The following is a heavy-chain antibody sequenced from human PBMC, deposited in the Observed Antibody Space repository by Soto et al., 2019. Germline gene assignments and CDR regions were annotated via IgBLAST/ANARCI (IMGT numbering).Heavy chain of an antibody. CDR2: ISSSGTTI. Sequence: PGGSLRLSCAASGFTFSDYYMTWIRQAPGKGLEWVSYISSSGTTIYYADSVKGRFTVSRDNAKNSLYLQMSSLRDDDTAVYYCAQVGGSYSTAIDYWGQGTLVTVSS. D-gene: IGHD1-26*01. V-gene: IGHV3-11*04. CDR3: AQVGGSYSTAIDY. CDR1: GFTFSDYY. J-gene: IGHJ4*02.